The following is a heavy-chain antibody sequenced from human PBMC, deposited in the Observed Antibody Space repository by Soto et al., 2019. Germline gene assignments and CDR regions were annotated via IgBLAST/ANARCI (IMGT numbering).Heavy chain of an antibody. V-gene: IGHV1-8*01. D-gene: IGHD6-13*01. CDR2: MNPNRGNT. CDR3: ASGLAAAGTGFDP. Sequence: QVQLVQSGAEVKKPGASVKVSCKASGYTFTSYDINWVRQATGQGLEWMGWMNPNRGNTGYAQKFQGRVTMTRNTPTNTAYMELSTLRSEDTAVYYCASGLAAAGTGFDPWGQGTLVTVSS. CDR1: GYTFTSYD. J-gene: IGHJ5*02.